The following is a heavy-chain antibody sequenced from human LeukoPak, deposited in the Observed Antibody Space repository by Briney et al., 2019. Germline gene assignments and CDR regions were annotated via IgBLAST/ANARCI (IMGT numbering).Heavy chain of an antibody. J-gene: IGHJ4*02. CDR1: GYTFTSYY. V-gene: IGHV1-46*01. CDR2: INPSGGST. Sequence: ASVKVSCKASGYTFTSYYMHWVRQAPGQGLEWMGIINPSGGSTSYAQKFQGRVTMTRDTSTSTVYMELSSLRSEDTAVYYCARDLVGYCSGGSCPFDYWGQGTLVTVSS. D-gene: IGHD2-15*01. CDR3: ARDLVGYCSGGSCPFDY.